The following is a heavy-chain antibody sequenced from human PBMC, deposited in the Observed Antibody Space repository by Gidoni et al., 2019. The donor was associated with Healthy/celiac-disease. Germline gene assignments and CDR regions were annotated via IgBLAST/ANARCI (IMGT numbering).Heavy chain of an antibody. CDR3: VKGARTMVRGVIFC. V-gene: IGHV3-64D*06. Sequence: EVQLVESGGGLVQPGGSLRLSCSASGFTFSSYAMHWVRQAPGKGLEYVSAISSNGGSTYYADSVKGRFTISRDNSKNTLYLQMSSLRAEDTAVYYCVKGARTMVRGVIFCWGQGTLVTVSS. CDR1: GFTFSSYA. J-gene: IGHJ4*02. D-gene: IGHD3-10*01. CDR2: ISSNGGST.